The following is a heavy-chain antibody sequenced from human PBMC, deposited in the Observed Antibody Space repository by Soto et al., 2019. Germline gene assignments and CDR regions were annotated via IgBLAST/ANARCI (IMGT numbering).Heavy chain of an antibody. CDR2: ISNNSRTI. CDR1: GFTFSSYS. V-gene: IGHV3-48*01. D-gene: IGHD4-4*01. CDR3: ARDPWYSRRGVGYYYGMDV. J-gene: IGHJ6*02. Sequence: GGSLRLSCAASGFTFSSYSMNWARQAPGKGLEWISYISNNSRTIYYADSVKGRFTISRDNSKNSLYLQMNSLRAEDTAVYNCARDPWYSRRGVGYYYGMDVWGQGTTVTVSS.